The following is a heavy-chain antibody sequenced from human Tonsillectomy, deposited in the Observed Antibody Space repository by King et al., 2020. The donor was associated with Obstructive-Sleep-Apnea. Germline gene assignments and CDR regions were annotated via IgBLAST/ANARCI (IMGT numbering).Heavy chain of an antibody. Sequence: VTLQESGPVLVKPPETLTLTCTVSGFSLSNARMGVSWIRQPPGKALEWLAHIFSNDEKSYSTSLKSRLTISKDTSKSQVVLTMTNMDPVDTATYYCARITNEKDYYGSGSYHWFDPWGQGTLVTVSS. J-gene: IGHJ5*02. CDR2: IFSNDEK. CDR1: GFSLSNARMG. CDR3: ARITNEKDYYGSGSYHWFDP. V-gene: IGHV2-26*01. D-gene: IGHD3-10*01.